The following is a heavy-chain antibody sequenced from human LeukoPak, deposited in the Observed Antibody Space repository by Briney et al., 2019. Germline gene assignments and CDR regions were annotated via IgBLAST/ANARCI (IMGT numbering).Heavy chain of an antibody. V-gene: IGHV3-13*01. D-gene: IGHD3-22*01. J-gene: IGHJ6*02. CDR1: GFTFSSYD. CDR2: IGTAGDT. CDR3: ARDYYDSSGPPYYYGMDV. Sequence: GGSLRLSCAASGFTFSSYDMHWVRQATGKGLEWVSAIGTAGDTYYPGSVKGRFTISRENAKNSLYLQMNSLRAGDTAVYYCARDYYDSSGPPYYYGMDVWGQGTTVTVSS.